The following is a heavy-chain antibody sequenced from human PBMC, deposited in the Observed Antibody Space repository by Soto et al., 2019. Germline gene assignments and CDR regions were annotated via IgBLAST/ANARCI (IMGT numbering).Heavy chain of an antibody. CDR2: IKSKTDGGTT. Sequence: GGSLRLSCAASGFTFSNAWMNWVRQAPGKGLEWVGRIKSKTDGGTTDYAAPVKGRFTISRDDSKNTLYLQMNSLKTEDTAVYYCTTDGSNRSFYDYVWGSYRYTHGDYWGQGTLVTVSS. V-gene: IGHV3-15*07. CDR3: TTDGSNRSFYDYVWGSYRYTHGDY. D-gene: IGHD3-16*02. J-gene: IGHJ4*02. CDR1: GFTFSNAW.